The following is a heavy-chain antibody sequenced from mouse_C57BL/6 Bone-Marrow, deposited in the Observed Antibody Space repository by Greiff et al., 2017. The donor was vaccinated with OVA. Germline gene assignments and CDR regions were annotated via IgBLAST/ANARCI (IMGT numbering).Heavy chain of an antibody. J-gene: IGHJ3*01. CDR1: GYTFTSYG. Sequence: VQLQQSGAELARPGASVKLSCKASGYTFTSYGISWVKQGTGQGLEWIGEIYPRSGNTYYTEKFKGKATLTADKSSSTAYMELRSLTSEDSAVYFCARRRRWFILLAWFAYWGPGTLVTVSA. CDR2: IYPRSGNT. V-gene: IGHV1-81*01. D-gene: IGHD2-3*01. CDR3: ARRRRWFILLAWFAY.